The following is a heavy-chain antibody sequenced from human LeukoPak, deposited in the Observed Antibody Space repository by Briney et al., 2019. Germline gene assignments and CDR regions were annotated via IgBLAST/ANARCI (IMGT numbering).Heavy chain of an antibody. J-gene: IGHJ4*02. V-gene: IGHV4-59*01. D-gene: IGHD5-18*01. CDR1: GGSISSYY. CDR2: IYNSGST. CDR3: ARARPDTAMAVDY. Sequence: PSETLSLTCTVSGGSISSYYWSWIRQPPGKGMEWVGYIYNSGSTNYNPSLKSRVTISVDTSKNQFSLKLSPVTAADTAVYYCARARPDTAMAVDYWGQGTLVTVSS.